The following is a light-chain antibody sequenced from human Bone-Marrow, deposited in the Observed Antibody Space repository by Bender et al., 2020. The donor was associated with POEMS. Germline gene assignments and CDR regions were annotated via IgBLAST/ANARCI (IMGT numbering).Light chain of an antibody. V-gene: IGLV1-44*01. J-gene: IGLJ3*02. Sequence: QSVLTQPPSASGTPGQRVTISCSGSSSNIGSNTVNWFQQLPGTAPKVLIYSDNQRPSGVPDRFSGSKSGTSASLAISGLQSEDEADYYCSSYTGSNNWVFGGGTKLTVL. CDR3: SSYTGSNNWV. CDR1: SSNIGSNT. CDR2: SDN.